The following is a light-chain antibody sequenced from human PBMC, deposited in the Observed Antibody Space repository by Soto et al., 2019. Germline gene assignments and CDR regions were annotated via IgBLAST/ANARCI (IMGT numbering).Light chain of an antibody. CDR3: QQRSNWPEFT. V-gene: IGKV3-11*01. CDR1: QSVSSQ. CDR2: DAS. Sequence: EIVLTQSPATLSLFPGERAILSCRASQSVSSQLAWYQQKPGQAPRLLIYDASNRATGIPARFSGYGSGTDFTLTISSLEPEDFAVYYCQQRSNWPEFTFGPGTKVDIK. J-gene: IGKJ3*01.